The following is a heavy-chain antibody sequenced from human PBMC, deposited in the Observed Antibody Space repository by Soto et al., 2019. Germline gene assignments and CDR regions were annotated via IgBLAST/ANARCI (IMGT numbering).Heavy chain of an antibody. Sequence: DVQLVESGGGLVQPGRSLRLSCAASGFTFDDYAMHWVRQAPGKGLEWVSGISWNSGSIGYADSVKGRFTISRDNAKNSLYLQMNSLRAEDTALYYCAKDAITMVRGVISYYGMDVWCQGTTVTVSS. D-gene: IGHD3-10*01. CDR2: ISWNSGSI. V-gene: IGHV3-9*01. J-gene: IGHJ6*02. CDR1: GFTFDDYA. CDR3: AKDAITMVRGVISYYGMDV.